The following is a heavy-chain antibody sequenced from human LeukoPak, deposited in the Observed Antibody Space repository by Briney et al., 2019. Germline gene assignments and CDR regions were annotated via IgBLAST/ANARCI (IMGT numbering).Heavy chain of an antibody. CDR2: IKQDGSER. CDR1: GFIFSSYS. J-gene: IGHJ3*02. CDR3: ARVATYAFDI. V-gene: IGHV3-7*01. Sequence: PGGSLSLSGAASGFIFSSYSMNWVRQAPGKGLEWVANIKQDGSERYYVDSLKGQFTISRDNAKNSLYLQMNSLRAEDTAVYYCARVATYAFDIWGQGTMVTASS.